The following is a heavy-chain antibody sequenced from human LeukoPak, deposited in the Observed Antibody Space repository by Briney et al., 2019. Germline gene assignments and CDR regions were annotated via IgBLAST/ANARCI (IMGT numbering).Heavy chain of an antibody. D-gene: IGHD3-3*01. CDR3: ARDHYDFWSGYQLHYFDY. CDR1: GGSISSGDYY. Sequence: PSQTLSLTCTVFGGSISSGDYYWSWIRQPPGKGLEWIGYIYYSGSTYYNPSLKSRVTISVDTSKNQFSLKLSSVTAADTAVYYCARDHYDFWSGYQLHYFDYWGQGTLVTVSS. V-gene: IGHV4-30-4*01. CDR2: IYYSGST. J-gene: IGHJ4*02.